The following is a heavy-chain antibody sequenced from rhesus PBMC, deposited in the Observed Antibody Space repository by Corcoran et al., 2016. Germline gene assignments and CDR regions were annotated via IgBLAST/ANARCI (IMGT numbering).Heavy chain of an antibody. CDR3: TLSFGSGWSPR. D-gene: IGHD6S26*01. CDR2: VSGSGGTT. Sequence: QLQLQESGPGLVKPSEPRSLTCAVPGGSIRGNYWTWLRQFPGKGLEWIGRVSGSGGTTDYNPSLKSRVTISRDTSKNHFSLNLNSVTAADTAIYYCTLSFGSGWSPRWGQGLLVTVSS. CDR1: GGSIRGNY. V-gene: IGHV4-173*01. J-gene: IGHJ4*01.